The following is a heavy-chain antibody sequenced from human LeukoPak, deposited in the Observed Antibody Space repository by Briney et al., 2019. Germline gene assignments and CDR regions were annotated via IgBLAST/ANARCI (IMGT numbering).Heavy chain of an antibody. J-gene: IGHJ6*03. D-gene: IGHD6-13*01. CDR2: IYSYNGNT. Sequence: GASVKVSCKASGYTFTSYGISWVRQAPGQGLEWMGWIYSYNGNTNYAKKFQGRVTMTTDTATSTAYMEVRSLRSDDTAVYYCARVLSSSRWFSMGVGYYYYMDVWGKGTTVTVSS. CDR1: GYTFTSYG. CDR3: ARVLSSSRWFSMGVGYYYYMDV. V-gene: IGHV1-18*01.